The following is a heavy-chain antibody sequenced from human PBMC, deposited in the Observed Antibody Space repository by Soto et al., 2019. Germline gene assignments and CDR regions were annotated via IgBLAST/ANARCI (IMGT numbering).Heavy chain of an antibody. J-gene: IGHJ6*02. CDR3: ARAGHGPSYYYGMDV. V-gene: IGHV4-39*01. Sequence: SETLSLTCTVYGGSISSSSWYWGWKRQPPGKGLGWIGKFYYSASTSANPPLRSRSTLHVDTSKNRSSLKRSSVPAGDTAGYYCARAGHGPSYYYGMDVWGQGTTVTVSS. CDR2: FYYSAST. CDR1: GGSISSSSWY.